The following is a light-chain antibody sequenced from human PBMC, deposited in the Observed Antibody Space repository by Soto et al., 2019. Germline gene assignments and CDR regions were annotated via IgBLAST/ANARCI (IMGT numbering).Light chain of an antibody. J-gene: IGKJ5*01. CDR1: QSVSVY. Sequence: EIVLTQSPATLSLSPGERATLSCRASQSVSVYLAWYQQKPGQAPRLLIYDASNRATGIPARFSGSGSGTDFTLTISSLEPEDFAVYYCQQRSNPITFGQGTRLEIK. CDR2: DAS. CDR3: QQRSNPIT. V-gene: IGKV3-11*01.